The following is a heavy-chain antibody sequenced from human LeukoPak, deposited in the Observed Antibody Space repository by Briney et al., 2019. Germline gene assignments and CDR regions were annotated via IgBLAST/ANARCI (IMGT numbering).Heavy chain of an antibody. CDR1: GGSISSYY. CDR3: ARATPGFNYDFWSGYYTYFDY. Sequence: SETLSLTCTVSGGSISSYYWSWIRQPPRTGLERIGYVYYSGSTNYNPSLNIRVTISVDTSKNQFSLKLSSVTAADSAVYYCARATPGFNYDFWSGYYTYFDYWGQGTLVTVSS. V-gene: IGHV4-59*01. J-gene: IGHJ4*02. D-gene: IGHD3-3*01. CDR2: VYYSGST.